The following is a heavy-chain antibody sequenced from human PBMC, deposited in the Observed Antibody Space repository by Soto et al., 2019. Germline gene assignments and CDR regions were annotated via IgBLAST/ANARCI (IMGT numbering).Heavy chain of an antibody. CDR2: IDPSDSYT. V-gene: IGHV5-10-1*01. CDR1: GYIFTSYW. J-gene: IGHJ6*02. D-gene: IGHD3-22*01. CDR3: ASQTPPYYYDSSGYYYYYGMDV. Sequence: GESLKISCNGSGYIFTSYWISWVRQMPGKGLEWMGRIDPSDSYTNYSPSFQGHVTISADKSISTAYLQWSSLKASDTAMYYCASQTPPYYYDSSGYYYYYGMDVWGQGTTVTVSS.